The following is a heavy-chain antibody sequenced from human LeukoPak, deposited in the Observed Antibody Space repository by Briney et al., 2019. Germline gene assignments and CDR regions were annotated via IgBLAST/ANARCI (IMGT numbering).Heavy chain of an antibody. CDR1: GVTSNY. Sequence: SGGYLRLSCAASGVTSNYMTWVRQAPGKGLEWVSVIYNGGTTYYADSVKGRFTISRDNSKSTLSVYLQMNSLRTDDTALYYCAGGGEAARSLAYWGQGALVTVSS. V-gene: IGHV3-66*02. CDR2: IYNGGTT. D-gene: IGHD6-6*01. J-gene: IGHJ4*02. CDR3: AGGGEAARSLAY.